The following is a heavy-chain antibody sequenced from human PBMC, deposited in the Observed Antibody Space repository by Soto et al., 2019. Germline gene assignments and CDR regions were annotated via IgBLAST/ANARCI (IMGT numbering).Heavy chain of an antibody. J-gene: IGHJ3*02. CDR1: GFTFNFFG. CDR3: AKERRYSFDAFDI. CDR2: ISYDGREK. D-gene: IGHD5-12*01. Sequence: QEQLVESGGGVVQAGRSLRLSCAASGFTFNFFGMHWVRQAPGKGREWVAVISYDGREKYYADSVKGRFTMSRDNSKNMVYLEMSSLRPEDTSVYYCAKERRYSFDAFDIWGHGTMVTVSS. V-gene: IGHV3-30*18.